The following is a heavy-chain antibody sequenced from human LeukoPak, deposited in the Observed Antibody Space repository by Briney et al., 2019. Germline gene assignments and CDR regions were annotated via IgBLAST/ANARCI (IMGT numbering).Heavy chain of an antibody. J-gene: IGHJ5*02. CDR3: ARGGSFSQPFDP. CDR1: GGSISSGSYY. Sequence: SETLSLTCTVSGGSISSGSYYWSWIRQPAGKGLEWIGRIYTTGSTNYSPSLKSRVTISVDTSKNQFSLKLSSVTAADTAVYYCARGGSFSQPFDPWGQGTLVTVSS. V-gene: IGHV4-61*02. D-gene: IGHD2-2*01. CDR2: IYTTGST.